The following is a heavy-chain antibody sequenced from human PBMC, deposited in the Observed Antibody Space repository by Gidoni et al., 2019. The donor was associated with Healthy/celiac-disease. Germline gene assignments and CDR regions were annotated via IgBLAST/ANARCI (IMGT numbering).Heavy chain of an antibody. J-gene: IGHJ3*02. V-gene: IGHV1-46*01. CDR2: INPSGGST. Sequence: QVQLVQSGAEVKKPGASVKVSCKAAGYTFTSYYMHWVRQAPGQGLEWMGIINPSGGSTSYAQTFQGRVTMTRDTSTSTVYMELSSLRSEDTAVYYCARDSSGYYYAGRAFDIWGQGTMVTVSS. CDR1: GYTFTSYY. CDR3: ARDSSGYYYAGRAFDI. D-gene: IGHD3-22*01.